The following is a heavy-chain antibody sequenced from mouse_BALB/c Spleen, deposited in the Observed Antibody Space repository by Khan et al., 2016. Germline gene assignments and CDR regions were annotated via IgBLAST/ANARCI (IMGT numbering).Heavy chain of an antibody. Sequence: QVQLQQPGAELVRPGASVKLSCKASGYTFTSYWINWMKQRPGQGLEWIGNIFPSDSYTNYNQKFKDKATLTVDKSSSTAYMQLNSPTSEDSAIYYCTRGESTMIRGFAYWGQGTLVTVSA. CDR3: TRGESTMIRGFAY. V-gene: IGHV1-69*02. CDR2: IFPSDSYT. CDR1: GYTFTSYW. J-gene: IGHJ3*01. D-gene: IGHD2-4*01.